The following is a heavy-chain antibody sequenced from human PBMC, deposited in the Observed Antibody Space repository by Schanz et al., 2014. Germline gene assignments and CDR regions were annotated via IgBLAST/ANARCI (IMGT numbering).Heavy chain of an antibody. Sequence: EVQLVESGGDLVQPGGSLRLSCSASGFTFSSYAMSWVRQAPGKGLEWVSVIGVDGTTTYYADSVRGRFTMSRDNSKNTLYLQMNSLRAEDTAIYYCAKNQYDDVDLSSFYFDFWGQGTLVTVSS. CDR3: AKNQYDDVDLSSFYFDF. V-gene: IGHV3-23*04. CDR1: GFTFSSYA. J-gene: IGHJ4*02. D-gene: IGHD3-10*02. CDR2: IGVDGTTT.